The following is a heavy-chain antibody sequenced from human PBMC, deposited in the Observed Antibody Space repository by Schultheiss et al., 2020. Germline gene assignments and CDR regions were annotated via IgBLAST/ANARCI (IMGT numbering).Heavy chain of an antibody. CDR2: IYYSGST. Sequence: SETLSLTCAVSGYSISSGYYWGWIRQPPGKGLEWIGSIYYSGSTNYNPSLKSRVTMSVDTSKNQFSLKLSSVTAADTAVYYCARIPGIAVAGRDYWGQGTLVTVAS. J-gene: IGHJ4*02. D-gene: IGHD6-19*01. CDR1: GYSISSGYY. CDR3: ARIPGIAVAGRDY. V-gene: IGHV4-38-2*01.